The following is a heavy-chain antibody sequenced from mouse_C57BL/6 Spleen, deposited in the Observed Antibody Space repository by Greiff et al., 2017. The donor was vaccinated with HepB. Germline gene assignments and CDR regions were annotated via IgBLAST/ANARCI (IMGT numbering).Heavy chain of an antibody. D-gene: IGHD1-1*02. J-gene: IGHJ4*01. CDR3: ASGGSGPHYYAMDY. CDR2: INPSNGGT. V-gene: IGHV1-53*01. Sequence: VQLQESGTELVKPGASVKLSCQASGYTFTSYWMHWVKQRPGQSLEWIGNINPSNGGTNYNEKFKSKTTLTVDKSSSTAYMQLSSLTSEDSAVYYGASGGSGPHYYAMDYWGQGTSVTVSS. CDR1: GYTFTSYW.